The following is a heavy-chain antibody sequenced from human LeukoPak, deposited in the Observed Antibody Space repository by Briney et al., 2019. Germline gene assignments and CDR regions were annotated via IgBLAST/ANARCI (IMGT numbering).Heavy chain of an antibody. CDR2: IKQDGTET. J-gene: IGHJ5*02. Sequence: GGSLRLSCEASGFAFSSYWMSWVRQAPGKGLEWVANIKQDGTETYYVDSVKGRFTISRDNAKDLLYLQMNSLRVEDTAVYYCARDSRSVVAAIRLSWFDPWGQGTLVTVSS. V-gene: IGHV3-7*04. CDR3: ARDSRSVVAAIRLSWFDP. D-gene: IGHD2-21*02. CDR1: GFAFSSYW.